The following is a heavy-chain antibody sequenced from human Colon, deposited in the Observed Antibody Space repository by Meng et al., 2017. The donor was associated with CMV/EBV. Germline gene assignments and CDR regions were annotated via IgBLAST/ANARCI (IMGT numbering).Heavy chain of an antibody. V-gene: IGHV4-34*01. CDR2: INHSGST. D-gene: IGHD3-10*01. Sequence: QVPLQQWGAGLLKPSETLSLTCAVYGGSFSGYYWSWIRQPPGKGLEWIGEINHSGSTNYNPSLKSRVTISVDTSKNQFSLKLSSVTAADTAVYYCARGLYGSGRHQIDYWGQGTLVTASS. CDR3: ARGLYGSGRHQIDY. CDR1: GGSFSGYY. J-gene: IGHJ4*02.